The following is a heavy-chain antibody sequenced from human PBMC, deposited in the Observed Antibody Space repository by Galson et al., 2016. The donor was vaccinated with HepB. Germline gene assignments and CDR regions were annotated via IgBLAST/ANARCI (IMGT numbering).Heavy chain of an antibody. CDR3: ASVRRFSDFADY. V-gene: IGHV4-39*01. Sequence: SETLSLTCTVSDGSISMITYYWGWLRQPPGKGLEWVGSIFFNGHTDYSPSLKSRLTISVDTSKNQFSLNLTSVTAADTATYYCASVRRFSDFADYWGQGTLVTVS. CDR2: IFFNGHT. D-gene: IGHD2-21*02. CDR1: DGSISMITYY. J-gene: IGHJ4*02.